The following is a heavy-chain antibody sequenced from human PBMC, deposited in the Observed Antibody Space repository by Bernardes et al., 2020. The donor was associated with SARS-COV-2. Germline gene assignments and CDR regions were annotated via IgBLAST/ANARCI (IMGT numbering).Heavy chain of an antibody. V-gene: IGHV3-13*01. Sequence: GGSLRLSCAASGFTFSSYDMHWVRQATGKGLEWVSAIGTAGDTYYPGSVKGRFTISRENAKNSLYLQMNSLRAEDTAVYYCARADYSYGYTSGYYYGMDVWGQGTTVTVSS. CDR1: GFTFSSYD. D-gene: IGHD5-18*01. J-gene: IGHJ6*02. CDR3: ARADYSYGYTSGYYYGMDV. CDR2: IGTAGDT.